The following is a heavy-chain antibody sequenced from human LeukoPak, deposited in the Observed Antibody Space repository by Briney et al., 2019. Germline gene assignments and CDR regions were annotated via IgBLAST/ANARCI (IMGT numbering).Heavy chain of an antibody. J-gene: IGHJ4*02. CDR1: GGSFSGYY. CDR2: INHSGST. Sequence: SETLSLTCAVYGGSFSGYYWSWIRQPPGKGLEWIGEINHSGSTNYNPSLKSRVTISVDTSKNQFSLELSSVTAADTAVYYCAARGIAAAPGNYWGQGTLVTVSS. D-gene: IGHD6-13*01. V-gene: IGHV4-34*01. CDR3: AARGIAAAPGNY.